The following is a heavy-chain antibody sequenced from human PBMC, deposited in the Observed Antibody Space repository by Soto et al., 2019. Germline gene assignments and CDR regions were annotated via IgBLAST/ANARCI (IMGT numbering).Heavy chain of an antibody. Sequence: QVQLVQSGAGVKKPGSSVKGSGKASGGTCSSYAISWVRQAPGQGLEWMGGIIPIFGTANYAQKFQGRVTITADESTRTAYMELSSLRSEDTAVYYCARRQWEQSVRAFDIWGQGKMVTVSS. V-gene: IGHV1-69*12. D-gene: IGHD1-26*01. CDR3: ARRQWEQSVRAFDI. J-gene: IGHJ3*02. CDR2: IIPIFGTA. CDR1: GGTCSSYA.